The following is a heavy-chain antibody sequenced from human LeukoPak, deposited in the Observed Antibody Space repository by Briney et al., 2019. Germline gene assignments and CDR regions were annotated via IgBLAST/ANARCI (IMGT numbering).Heavy chain of an antibody. CDR3: ASTTMIEGGAFDI. CDR1: GYTFTSYD. CDR2: MNPNSGNT. J-gene: IGHJ3*02. Sequence: GASVKVSCKASGYTFTSYDINWVRQATGQGLEWMGWMNPNSGNTGYAQKFQGRVTITRNTSISTAYMELSSLRSEDTAVYYCASTTMIEGGAFDIWGQGTMVTVSS. V-gene: IGHV1-8*03. D-gene: IGHD3-22*01.